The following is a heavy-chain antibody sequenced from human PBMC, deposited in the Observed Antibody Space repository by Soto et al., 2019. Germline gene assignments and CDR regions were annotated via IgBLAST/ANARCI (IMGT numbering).Heavy chain of an antibody. Sequence: PSETLSLTCTVSGGSISSGGYYWSWIRQHPGKGLEWIGYIYYSGSTYYNPSLKSRVTISVDTSKNQFSLKLSSVTAADTAVYYCARGDYGDSEFDYWRQGTLVTVSS. V-gene: IGHV4-31*03. CDR2: IYYSGST. CDR1: GGSISSGGYY. CDR3: ARGDYGDSEFDY. J-gene: IGHJ4*02. D-gene: IGHD4-17*01.